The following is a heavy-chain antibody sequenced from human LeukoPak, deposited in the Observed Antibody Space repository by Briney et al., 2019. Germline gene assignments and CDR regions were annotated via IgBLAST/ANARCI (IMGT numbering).Heavy chain of an antibody. V-gene: IGHV3-66*01. CDR3: AGLNTVTTVDY. Sequence: PGGSLRLSCAASGFTVSSNYMSWVRQAPGKGLEWVSVIYSGGSTYYADSVKGRFTISRDNSKNTLYLQMNSLRAEDTAVYYCAGLNTVTTVDYWGQGTLVTVSS. D-gene: IGHD4-17*01. J-gene: IGHJ4*02. CDR2: IYSGGST. CDR1: GFTVSSNY.